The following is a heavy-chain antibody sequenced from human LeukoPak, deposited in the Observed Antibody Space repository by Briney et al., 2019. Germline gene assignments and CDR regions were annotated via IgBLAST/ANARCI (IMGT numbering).Heavy chain of an antibody. CDR1: GGSISSSSYY. V-gene: IGHV4-39*07. J-gene: IGHJ4*02. D-gene: IGHD3-16*02. CDR2: IYYSGST. CDR3: ARYRHPDGIDY. Sequence: SETLSLTCTVSGGSISSSSYYWGWIRQPPGKGLEWIGSIYYSGSTYYNPSLKSRVTISVDTSKNQFSLKLSSVTAADTAVYYCARYRHPDGIDYWGQGTLVTVSS.